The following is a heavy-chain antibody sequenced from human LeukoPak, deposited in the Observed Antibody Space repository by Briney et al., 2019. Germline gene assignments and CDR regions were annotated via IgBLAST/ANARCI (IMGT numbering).Heavy chain of an antibody. CDR3: ARGGHYYDSSGYFPPDY. CDR2: IYYSGST. V-gene: IGHV4-61*01. D-gene: IGHD3-22*01. Sequence: SETLSLTCTVSGGSISSSSYYWSWIRQPPGKGLEWIGYIYYSGSTNYNPSLKSRVTISVDTSKNQFSLKLSSVTAADTAVYYCARGGHYYDSSGYFPPDYWGQGTLVTVSS. J-gene: IGHJ4*02. CDR1: GGSISSSSYY.